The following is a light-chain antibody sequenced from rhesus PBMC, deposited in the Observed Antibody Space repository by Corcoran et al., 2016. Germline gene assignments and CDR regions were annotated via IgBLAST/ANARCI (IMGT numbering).Light chain of an antibody. V-gene: IGKV3-42*03. CDR2: GAS. J-gene: IGKJ4*01. CDR3: QQYTNWPLT. Sequence: EIVMTQSPATLSLSPGERATLSCRASQSVSSNLAWYQQKPGQAPSLLIHGASTRATGIPDRFSGSGSGTDFTLPISSLKPEDFAVYYCQQYTNWPLTFGGGTRVEIK. CDR1: QSVSSN.